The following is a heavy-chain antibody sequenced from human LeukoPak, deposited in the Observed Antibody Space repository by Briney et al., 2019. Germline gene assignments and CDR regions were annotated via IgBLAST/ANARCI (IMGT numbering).Heavy chain of an antibody. CDR1: GFTFDDYA. V-gene: IGHV3-9*01. D-gene: IGHD3-22*01. Sequence: GGSLRLSCAASGFTFDDYAMHWVRQAPGKGLEWVSGISWNSGSIGYADSVKGRFTISRDNAKNSLYLQMNSLRAEDTALYYCAKGDYYDSSGPNWFDPWGQGTLVTVSS. CDR3: AKGDYYDSSGPNWFDP. CDR2: ISWNSGSI. J-gene: IGHJ5*02.